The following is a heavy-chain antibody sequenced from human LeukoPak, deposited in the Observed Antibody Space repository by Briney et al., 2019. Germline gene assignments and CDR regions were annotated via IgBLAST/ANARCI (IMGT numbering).Heavy chain of an antibody. V-gene: IGHV4-34*01. D-gene: IGHD3-22*01. J-gene: IGHJ4*02. CDR2: INHSGST. CDR3: ARRRLVRNMTVAVITPFDY. Sequence: SETLSLTCAVYGGSFSGYYWSWIRQPPGKGLEWIGEINHSGSTNYNPSLKSRVTISVDTSKNQFSLKLSSVTAADTAVYYCARRRLVRNMTVAVITPFDYWGPGTLVTVSS. CDR1: GGSFSGYY.